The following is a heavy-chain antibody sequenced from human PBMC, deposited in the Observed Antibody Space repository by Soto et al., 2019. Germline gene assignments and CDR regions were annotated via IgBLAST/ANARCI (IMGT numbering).Heavy chain of an antibody. Sequence: QVQLVQSGAEVKEAGSSVKVSCKASGGTFTGYAFTWVRQAPGQGLEWIGGIIPVYRRTNYAQNFQGRVTITADESTGTADIELSNLRSDDTAVYYCSSRASGSAYEELSHYGLDGWGQGTTVTVSS. J-gene: IGHJ6*02. CDR1: GGTFTGYA. CDR3: SSRASGSAYEELSHYGLDG. V-gene: IGHV1-69*01. D-gene: IGHD3-16*02. CDR2: IIPVYRRT.